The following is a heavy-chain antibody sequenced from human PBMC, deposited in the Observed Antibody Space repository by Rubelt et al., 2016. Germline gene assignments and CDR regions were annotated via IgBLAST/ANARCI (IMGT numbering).Heavy chain of an antibody. V-gene: IGHV1-18*01. D-gene: IGHD3-3*01. CDR3: ARDGVHRFLGYYGMDV. Sequence: AQKLQGRVTMTTDTSTSTAYMELRSLRSDDTAVYYCARDGVHRFLGYYGMDVWGQGTTVTVSS. J-gene: IGHJ6*02.